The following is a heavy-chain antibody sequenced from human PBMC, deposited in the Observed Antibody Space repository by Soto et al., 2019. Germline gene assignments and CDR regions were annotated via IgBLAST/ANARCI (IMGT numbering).Heavy chain of an antibody. J-gene: IGHJ4*02. CDR1: GFTFDDYA. CDR2: INWNSGSI. V-gene: IGHV3-9*01. CDR3: AKGYNYDRSGNPDY. D-gene: IGHD3-22*01. Sequence: EVQLVESGGGLVQPGRSLRLSCAASGFTFDDYAMHWVRQAPGKGLEWVSGINWNSGSIGYADSMKGRFTISRDNAKNSLYLQMNSLRTEDTALYYCAKGYNYDRSGNPDYWGQGTLVTVSS.